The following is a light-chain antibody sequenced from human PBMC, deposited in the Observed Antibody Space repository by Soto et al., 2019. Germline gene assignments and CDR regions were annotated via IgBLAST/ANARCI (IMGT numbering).Light chain of an antibody. CDR3: QQRSSWPLT. CDR1: QSISSY. V-gene: IGKV3-11*01. Sequence: IVLTQSPATLSLSPGERATLSCRASQSISSYLAWYQQKRGQAPRLLIYDASNRATGIPARFSGSGSGTDFTLTISSLETEDFAVYYCQQRSSWPLTFGGGTKVDIK. J-gene: IGKJ4*01. CDR2: DAS.